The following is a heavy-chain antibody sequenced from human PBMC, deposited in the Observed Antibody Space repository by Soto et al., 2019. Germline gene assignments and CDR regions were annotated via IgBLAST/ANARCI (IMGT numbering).Heavy chain of an antibody. J-gene: IGHJ4*02. CDR1: GYSISSGYY. Sequence: SETLSLTCAVSGYSISSGYYWGYIRQPPGKGLEWIGSIYHSGSTYYNPSLKSRVTISVDTSKNQFSLKLSSVTAADTAVYYCAREGGLRYFDWSSNYFDYWGQGTLVTVSS. D-gene: IGHD3-9*01. CDR2: IYHSGST. V-gene: IGHV4-38-2*02. CDR3: AREGGLRYFDWSSNYFDY.